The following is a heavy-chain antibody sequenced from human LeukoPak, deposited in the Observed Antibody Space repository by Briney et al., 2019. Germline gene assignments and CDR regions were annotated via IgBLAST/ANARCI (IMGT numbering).Heavy chain of an antibody. CDR3: TGFSGGVISSGYYFDY. D-gene: IGHD3-10*01. CDR1: GFIFSGSA. Sequence: PGGSLRPSCAASGFIFSGSAMHWVRQASGKGLEWVGRIRSKANSNATVYAASVKGRFTISRDDSKNTSYLQMNSLKTEDTAVYYCTGFSGGVISSGYYFDYWGQGTLVTVSS. V-gene: IGHV3-73*01. CDR2: IRSKANSNAT. J-gene: IGHJ4*02.